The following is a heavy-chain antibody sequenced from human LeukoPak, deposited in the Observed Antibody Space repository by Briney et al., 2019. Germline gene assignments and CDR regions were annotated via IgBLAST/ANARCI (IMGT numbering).Heavy chain of an antibody. V-gene: IGHV3-21*01. D-gene: IGHD6-19*01. CDR1: GFTFSNYS. CDR2: ISSSSSYI. J-gene: IGHJ4*02. CDR3: AREGSGWYYFDY. Sequence: GGSLRLSCAASGFTFSNYSMNWVRQAPGKGLEWVSSISSSSSYIYYADSVKGRFTISRDNAKNSLYLQMNSLRAEDTAVYYYAREGSGWYYFDYWGQGTLVTVSS.